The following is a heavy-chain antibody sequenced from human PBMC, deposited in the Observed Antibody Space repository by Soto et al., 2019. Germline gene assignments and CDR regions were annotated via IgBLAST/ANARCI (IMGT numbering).Heavy chain of an antibody. Sequence: EVQLVESGGGVVQPGRSLRLSCAASGFTFNDYAMHWVRQAPGKGLEWVSGISWNSGSICYADSVKGRFTISRDNAKNHLQLQMNSLSADETAVYYCAEGGQVQLSGANDYWGQGTLVTVSS. V-gene: IGHV3-9*01. CDR3: AEGGQVQLSGANDY. CDR1: GFTFNDYA. CDR2: ISWNSGSI. D-gene: IGHD1-1*01. J-gene: IGHJ4*02.